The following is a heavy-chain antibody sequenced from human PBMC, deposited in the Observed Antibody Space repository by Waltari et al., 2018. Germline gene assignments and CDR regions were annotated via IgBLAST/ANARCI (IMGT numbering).Heavy chain of an antibody. Sequence: EIHVVESGGGLVQPGESLRLSCLASGFPYHVYAMGWVRQAPGKGVEWVANIKEDGIEKNYVDSVKGRFTISRYNAKNSVFLEMNSLSVEDTAVYYCSRELSWSGRDYWGQGALVTVSS. CDR1: GFPYHVYA. D-gene: IGHD3-3*01. J-gene: IGHJ4*02. CDR3: SRELSWSGRDY. V-gene: IGHV3-7*03. CDR2: IKEDGIEK.